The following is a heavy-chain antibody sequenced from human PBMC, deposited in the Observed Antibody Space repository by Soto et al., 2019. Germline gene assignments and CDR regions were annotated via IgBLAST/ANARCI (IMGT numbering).Heavy chain of an antibody. J-gene: IGHJ4*01. CDR3: ARGPRTPTGGNFFDY. CDR2: IYGVGDA. D-gene: IGHD1-1*01. V-gene: IGHV3-53*02. Sequence: EVQVVETGGGLIQPGESLTISCTASGFSLTNYYMSWVRQAPGKGLEWVSAIYGVGDAYYADSVQGRFTISRDNSKNTIYLQMSSLRADDTGVYSCARGPRTPTGGNFFDYWGHGTLVTVSS. CDR1: GFSLTNYY.